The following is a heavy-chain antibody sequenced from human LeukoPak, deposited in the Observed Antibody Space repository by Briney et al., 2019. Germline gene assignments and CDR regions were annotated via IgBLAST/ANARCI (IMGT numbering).Heavy chain of an antibody. CDR2: ISSSSSYI. D-gene: IGHD6-13*01. CDR3: TRGGVAAAGTGWFDP. V-gene: IGHV3-21*01. J-gene: IGHJ5*02. CDR1: GFTFSSYS. Sequence: GGSLRLSCAASGFTFSSYSMNWVHQAPGKGLEWVSSISSSSSYIYYADSVKGRFTISRDNAKNSLYLQMNSLRAEDTAVYYCTRGGVAAAGTGWFDPWGQGTLVTVSS.